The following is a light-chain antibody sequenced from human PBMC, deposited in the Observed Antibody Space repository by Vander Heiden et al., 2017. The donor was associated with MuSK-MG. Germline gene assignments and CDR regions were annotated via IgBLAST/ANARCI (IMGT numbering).Light chain of an antibody. CDR3: EAWNHSLNGPA. V-gene: IGLV1-44*01. CDR2: SHT. J-gene: IGLJ3*02. CDR1: SSNIGSNS. Sequence: QLVRTQLASASGTPLQRVTISCSGSSSNIGSNSVNWYQQLPGTAPKLLIYSHTQRPSGVPDRCSGSKSGTSASLAISGVQSDHEGDYYWEAWNHSLNGPAFGGGTKLTVL.